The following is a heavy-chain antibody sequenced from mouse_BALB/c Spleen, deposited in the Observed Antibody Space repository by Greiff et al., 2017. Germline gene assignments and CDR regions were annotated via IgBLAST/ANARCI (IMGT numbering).Heavy chain of an antibody. CDR3: AKGGNNYAMDY. J-gene: IGHJ4*01. Sequence: QVQLQQSGPELVKPGASVRISCKASGYTFTSYYIHWVKQRPGQGLEWIGWIYPGNVNTKYNEKFKGKATLTADKSSSTAYMQLSSLTSEDSAVYFCAKGGNNYAMDYWGKGTSVTVSS. CDR1: GYTFTSYY. CDR2: IYPGNVNT. D-gene: IGHD2-1*01. V-gene: IGHV1S56*01.